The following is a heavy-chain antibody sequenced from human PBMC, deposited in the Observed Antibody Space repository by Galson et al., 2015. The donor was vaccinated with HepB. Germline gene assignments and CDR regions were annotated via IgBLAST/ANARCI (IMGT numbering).Heavy chain of an antibody. V-gene: IGHV1-24*01. Sequence: SVKVSCKVSGYTLTELSMHWVRQAPGKGLEWMGGFDPDDGETIYAQKFQGRVTMTEDTSTDTAYMELSSLRSEDTAVYYCATQYSSSSGPLYYWGQGTLVTVSS. CDR3: ATQYSSSSGPLYY. CDR1: GYTLTELS. D-gene: IGHD6-6*01. J-gene: IGHJ4*02. CDR2: FDPDDGET.